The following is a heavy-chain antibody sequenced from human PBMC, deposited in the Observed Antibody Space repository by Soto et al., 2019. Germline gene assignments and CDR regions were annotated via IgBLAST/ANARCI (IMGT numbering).Heavy chain of an antibody. D-gene: IGHD3-22*01. Sequence: SETLSLTCTVSGGSISSGGYYWSWIRQHPGKGLEWIGYIYYSGSTYYNPSLKSRVTISIDTSKNQFSLKLTSVTAADTAVYYCARDRPSIGYYPGQFDYWGQGTLVTVSS. V-gene: IGHV4-31*03. J-gene: IGHJ4*02. CDR1: GGSISSGGYY. CDR3: ARDRPSIGYYPGQFDY. CDR2: IYYSGST.